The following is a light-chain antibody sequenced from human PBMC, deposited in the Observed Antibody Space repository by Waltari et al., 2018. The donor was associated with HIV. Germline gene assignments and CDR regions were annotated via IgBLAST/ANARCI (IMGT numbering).Light chain of an antibody. V-gene: IGLV3-25*03. J-gene: IGLJ2*01. CDR3: QSADRSGTYLI. CDR2: KDS. Sequence: SYELTQPPSVSVSPGQTASITCSGDSLPKQYAYWYQQKPGQAPVLVIYKDSERHSGIPERFSGSSSGTTVTLTISGVQAEDEADYYCQSADRSGTYLIFGGGTKLTVL. CDR1: SLPKQY.